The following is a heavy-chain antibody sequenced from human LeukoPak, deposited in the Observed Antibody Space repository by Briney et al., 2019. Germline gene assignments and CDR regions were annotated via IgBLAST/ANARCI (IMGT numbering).Heavy chain of an antibody. CDR2: IYYSGST. Sequence: SETLSLTCTVSGGSISSSSYSWSWIRQPPGKGLEWIGSIYYSGSTYYNPSLKSRVTMSVDTSKNQISLKLSSVTAADTAVYYCARDRGAYDYWGQGTLVTVSS. V-gene: IGHV4-39*07. J-gene: IGHJ4*02. CDR1: GGSISSSSYS. CDR3: ARDRGAYDY. D-gene: IGHD5-12*01.